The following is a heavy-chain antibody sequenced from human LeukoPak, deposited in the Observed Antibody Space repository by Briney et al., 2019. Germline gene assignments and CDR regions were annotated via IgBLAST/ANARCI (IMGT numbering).Heavy chain of an antibody. CDR2: ISYSGGT. CDR3: VRTCGRGAVDPGTSGYINY. J-gene: IGHJ4*01. Sequence: SETLSLTCTASGGSISGRDYYWDWIRQPPGKGLEWIGSISYSGGTYYKPSLQSRVTMYVDTSENQFSLRMSSVTAADTAIYYCVRTCGRGAVDPGTSGYINYWGRGSLVTVS. D-gene: IGHD3-22*01. CDR1: GGSISGRDYY. V-gene: IGHV4-39*01.